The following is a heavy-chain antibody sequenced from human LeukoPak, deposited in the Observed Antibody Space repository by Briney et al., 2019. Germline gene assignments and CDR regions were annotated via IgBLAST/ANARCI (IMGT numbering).Heavy chain of an antibody. J-gene: IGHJ6*02. CDR1: GFTFDDYD. CDR2: ISGDGGRT. D-gene: IGHD5-18*01. CDR3: AKETTMAQSYYYYGMDV. Sequence: PGGPLRFSCAASGFTFDDYDMHWVRQAPGKGLEWFFLISGDGGRTYYADCVKSRFTISRDNSKNSLYLRMNSLRTEDTALYYCAKETTMAQSYYYYGMDVWGQGTTVTVSS. V-gene: IGHV3-43*02.